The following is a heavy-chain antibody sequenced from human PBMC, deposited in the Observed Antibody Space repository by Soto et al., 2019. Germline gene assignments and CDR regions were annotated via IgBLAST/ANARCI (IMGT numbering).Heavy chain of an antibody. CDR3: ARFVGVAY. J-gene: IGHJ4*02. V-gene: IGHV3-7*01. Sequence: EVQLVESGGGLVQPGGSLRLSCVASGFTFSSYWMSWVRQAPGKGLEWVANIKQDGSEKYYVDSVKGRFTISRDNAKNSLYLQMNSLRAEDTAAYYCARFVGVAYWGQGTLVTVSS. D-gene: IGHD2-21*01. CDR2: IKQDGSEK. CDR1: GFTFSSYW.